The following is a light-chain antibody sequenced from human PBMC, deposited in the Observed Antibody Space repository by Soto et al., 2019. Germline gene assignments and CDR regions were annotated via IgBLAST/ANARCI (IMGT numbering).Light chain of an antibody. Sequence: DTVMTQSPDSLAVSLGERATINCKSSQNIFYNSNNKDFLAWYQQKPGQPPKLLIAWASARESGVPDRFSGSGSGTDFTLTISGLQAEDVGVYYCQQYLHAPFTFGPGT. J-gene: IGKJ3*01. V-gene: IGKV4-1*01. CDR2: WAS. CDR1: QNIFYNSNNKDF. CDR3: QQYLHAPFT.